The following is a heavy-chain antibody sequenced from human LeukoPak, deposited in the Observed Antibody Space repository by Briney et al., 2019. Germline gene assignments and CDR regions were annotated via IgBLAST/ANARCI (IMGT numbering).Heavy chain of an antibody. J-gene: IGHJ6*03. CDR3: ARRGAGSENNYYYYYMDV. CDR2: INHGGYT. D-gene: IGHD2/OR15-2a*01. Sequence: PSETLSLTCTVSGGSISSSSYYWGWIRQPPGKGLEWIGDINHGGYTNYSPSLKSRVTLSVDTSKNQFSLNLTSVTAADTGVYFCARRGAGSENNYYYYYMDVWGKGTTVTISS. V-gene: IGHV4-39*07. CDR1: GGSISSSSYY.